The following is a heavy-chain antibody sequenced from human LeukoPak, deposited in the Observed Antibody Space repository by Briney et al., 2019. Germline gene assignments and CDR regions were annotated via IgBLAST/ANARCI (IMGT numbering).Heavy chain of an antibody. Sequence: PGGSLRLSCAASGFTVSSNYMSWVRQAPGKGLEWVSVIYSGGSTYYADSVKGRFTISRDNSKSTLYLQMNSLRAEDTAVYYCARDQRDDFWSGFYYMDVWGKGTTVTVSS. CDR2: IYSGGST. V-gene: IGHV3-53*01. CDR3: ARDQRDDFWSGFYYMDV. D-gene: IGHD3-3*01. J-gene: IGHJ6*03. CDR1: GFTVSSNY.